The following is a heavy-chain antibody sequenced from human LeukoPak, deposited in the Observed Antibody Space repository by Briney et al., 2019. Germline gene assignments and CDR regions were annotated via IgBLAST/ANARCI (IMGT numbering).Heavy chain of an antibody. V-gene: IGHV1-2*02. J-gene: IGHJ3*02. CDR1: GYTFTGYY. CDR3: ARAQYSSSVNAFDI. D-gene: IGHD6-13*01. CDR2: INPNSGGT. Sequence: ASVKVSCKASGYTFTGYYMHWVRQAPGQGLEWMGWINPNSGGTNYAQKFQGRVTMTRDTSISTAYMELSRLRSDDTAVYYCARAQYSSSVNAFDIWGQGTMVTVSS.